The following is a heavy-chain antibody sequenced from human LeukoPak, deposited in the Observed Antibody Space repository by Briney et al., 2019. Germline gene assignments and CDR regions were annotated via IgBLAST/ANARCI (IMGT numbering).Heavy chain of an antibody. J-gene: IGHJ4*02. V-gene: IGHV5-51*01. Sequence: GESLKISCQGSGYSFTSYWIGWVRQMPGKGLEWMGIIYPGDSDTRYSPSFQGQVTISADKSISTAYLQWSSLKASDTAMYYCARPPDSSALPEGYWGQGTLVTVSS. CDR1: GYSFTSYW. D-gene: IGHD3-22*01. CDR2: IYPGDSDT. CDR3: ARPPDSSALPEGY.